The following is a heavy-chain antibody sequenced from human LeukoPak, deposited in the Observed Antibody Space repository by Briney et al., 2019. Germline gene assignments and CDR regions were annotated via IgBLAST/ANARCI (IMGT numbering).Heavy chain of an antibody. CDR2: IYHSGST. CDR1: GNSISSGYY. Sequence: PSETLSLTCAVSGNSISSGYYWGWIRQPPGKGLEWIGSIYHSGSTYYNPSLKSRVTISVDTSKNQFSLNLSSVTAADTAVYYCARLSSWNYIVYWGQGXLVTVSS. CDR3: ARLSSWNYIVY. J-gene: IGHJ4*02. V-gene: IGHV4-38-2*01. D-gene: IGHD1-7*01.